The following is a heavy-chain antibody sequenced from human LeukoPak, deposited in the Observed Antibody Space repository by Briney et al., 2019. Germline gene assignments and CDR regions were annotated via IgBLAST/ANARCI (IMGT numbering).Heavy chain of an antibody. J-gene: IGHJ4*02. V-gene: IGHV1-69*01. CDR3: ARGKVTMIVGQFDY. Sequence: GSSVKVSCKASGGTFSSYAISWVRQAPGQGLEWMGGIIPIFGTANYAQKFQGRVTITADESTSTAYMELSSLGSEDTAVYYCARGKVTMIVGQFDYWGQGTLVTVSS. D-gene: IGHD3-22*01. CDR1: GGTFSSYA. CDR2: IIPIFGTA.